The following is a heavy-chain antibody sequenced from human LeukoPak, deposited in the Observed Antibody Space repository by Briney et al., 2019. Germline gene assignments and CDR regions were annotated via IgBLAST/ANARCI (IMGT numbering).Heavy chain of an antibody. D-gene: IGHD3-3*01. CDR1: GFTVSSNY. CDR2: IYSGGST. CDR3: ARESNFWRGNYFDY. J-gene: IGHJ4*02. V-gene: IGHV3-66*02. Sequence: PGGSLRLSCAASGFTVSSNYMSWVRQAPGKGLEWVSVIYSGGSTYYADSVKCRFTISRDNSKTTLYLQMNSLRAEDTAVYYCARESNFWRGNYFDYWGQGTLVTVSS.